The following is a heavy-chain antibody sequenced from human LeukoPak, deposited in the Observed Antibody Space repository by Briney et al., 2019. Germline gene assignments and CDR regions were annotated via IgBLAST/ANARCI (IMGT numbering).Heavy chain of an antibody. J-gene: IGHJ4*02. D-gene: IGHD2-2*01. CDR1: GYTFTGYY. CDR2: INPNSGGT. CDR3: ARGLFVVVPAAGSDY. Sequence: ASAKVSCKAPGYTFTGYYMHWVRQAPGQGLEWMGWINPNSGGTNYAQKFQGRVTMTRDTSISTAYMELSRPRSDDTAVYYCARGLFVVVPAAGSDYWGQGTLVTVSS. V-gene: IGHV1-2*02.